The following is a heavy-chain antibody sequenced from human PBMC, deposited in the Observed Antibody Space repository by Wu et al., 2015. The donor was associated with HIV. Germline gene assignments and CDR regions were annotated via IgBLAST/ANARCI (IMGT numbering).Heavy chain of an antibody. CDR3: TRGPDFDY. Sequence: QVQLVQSGAEVKKPGASVKLSCKASGYTFINSYIHWVRQAPGQGLEWMGIINPSGGSTDYIQKFQGRVTMTRDTSTSTVYMQLSGLTSEDTAMYFCTRGPDFDYWGQGTLVTVSS. CDR1: GYTFINSY. J-gene: IGHJ4*02. CDR2: INPSGGST. V-gene: IGHV1-46*01.